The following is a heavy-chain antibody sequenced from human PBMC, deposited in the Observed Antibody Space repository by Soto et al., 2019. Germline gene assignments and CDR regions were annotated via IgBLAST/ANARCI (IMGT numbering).Heavy chain of an antibody. CDR2: IDNSGST. Sequence: SETLSLTCTVSGGSISNYFCNWIRQPAGKGLEWIGRIDNSGSTNYNPSLKSRITMSADTSRNQFSLKLNSVTVADTAVYFCARKQAGYFSGIDYWGQGTLVTVSS. CDR3: ARKQAGYFSGIDY. J-gene: IGHJ4*02. CDR1: GGSISNYF. V-gene: IGHV4-4*07. D-gene: IGHD2-15*01.